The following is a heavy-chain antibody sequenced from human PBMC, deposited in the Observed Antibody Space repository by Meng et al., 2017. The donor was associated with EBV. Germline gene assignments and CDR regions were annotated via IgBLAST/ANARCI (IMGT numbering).Heavy chain of an antibody. D-gene: IGHD3-22*01. Sequence: AEVKKPWPSVKFSSKASGYTLTSYDINWVRQATGQGLEWMGWMNPNSGNTGYAQKFQGRVTMTRNTSISTAYMELSSLRSEDTAVYYCARGPYYYDSSGYYYGEFDPWGQGTLVTVSS. V-gene: IGHV1-8*01. J-gene: IGHJ5*02. CDR1: GYTLTSYD. CDR3: ARGPYYYDSSGYYYGEFDP. CDR2: MNPNSGNT.